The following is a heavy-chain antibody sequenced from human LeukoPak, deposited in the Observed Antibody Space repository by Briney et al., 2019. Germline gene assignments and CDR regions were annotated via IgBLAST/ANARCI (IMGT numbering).Heavy chain of an antibody. CDR3: ARKFLGSRGYYFDY. Sequence: SVKVSCKASGGTFSSYAISWVRQAPGQGLEWMGGIIPIFGTANYAQKFQGRVTITADKSTSTAYMELSSLRSEDMAVYYCARKFLGSRGYYFDYWGQGTLVTVSS. CDR2: IIPIFGTA. J-gene: IGHJ4*02. V-gene: IGHV1-69*06. CDR1: GGTFSSYA. D-gene: IGHD3-10*01.